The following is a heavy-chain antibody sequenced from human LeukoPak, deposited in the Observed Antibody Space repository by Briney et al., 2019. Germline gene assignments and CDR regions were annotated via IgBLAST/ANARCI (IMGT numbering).Heavy chain of an antibody. Sequence: SETLSLTCTVSGGSISSYYWSWIRQPPGKRLEWIGYIHCSGSTNYNPSLRGRVTISLDMSKNQFSLKLSSVTAADTAVYYCAKEAIMWELLGGWSRNFDYWGQGTLVTVSS. CDR1: GGSISSYY. CDR2: IHCSGST. CDR3: AKEAIMWELLGGWSRNFDY. V-gene: IGHV4-59*01. D-gene: IGHD1-26*01. J-gene: IGHJ4*02.